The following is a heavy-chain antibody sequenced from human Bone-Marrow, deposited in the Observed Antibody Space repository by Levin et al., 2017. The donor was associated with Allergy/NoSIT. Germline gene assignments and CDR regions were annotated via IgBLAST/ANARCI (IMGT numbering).Heavy chain of an antibody. D-gene: IGHD6-6*01. CDR1: GFTFSDYY. CDR3: ARDGGRYSSSYKLDY. CDR2: ISSSGSTI. V-gene: IGHV3-11*01. Sequence: GESLKISCAASGFTFSDYYMSWIRQAPGKGLEWVSYISSSGSTIYYADSVKGRFTISRDNAKNSLYLQMNSLRAEDTAVYYCARDGGRYSSSYKLDYWGQGTLVTVSS. J-gene: IGHJ4*02.